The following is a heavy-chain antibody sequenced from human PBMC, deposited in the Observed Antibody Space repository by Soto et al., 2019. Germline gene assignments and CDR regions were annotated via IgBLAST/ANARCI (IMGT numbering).Heavy chain of an antibody. CDR2: ISPYNGDT. Sequence: QVQLVQSGAEVKKAGASVKVSCKASGYTFFSYGISWVRQAPGQGLEWMGWISPYNGDTNYALNLQGQVSINPDTSTSTAYMELRSLKSDDTAVYYCARALRTLSPSQFSVTTMDNWGQGTLVTVSS. V-gene: IGHV1-18*01. J-gene: IGHJ4*02. CDR1: GYTFFSYG. D-gene: IGHD3-22*01. CDR3: ARALRTLSPSQFSVTTMDN.